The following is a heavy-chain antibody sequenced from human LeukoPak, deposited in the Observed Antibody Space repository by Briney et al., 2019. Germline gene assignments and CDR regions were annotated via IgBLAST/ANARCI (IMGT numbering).Heavy chain of an antibody. CDR2: IKQDGSEK. Sequence: GGSLRLSCEVSGFTFSSYWMNWVRQAPGKGLEWVANIKQDGSEKYYVDSVKGRFTISRDNARNSLYLQMNSLRAEDTAVYYCARDSRSSGYYSFHYWGQGTLVTVSS. V-gene: IGHV3-7*03. D-gene: IGHD3-22*01. J-gene: IGHJ4*02. CDR1: GFTFSSYW. CDR3: ARDSRSSGYYSFHY.